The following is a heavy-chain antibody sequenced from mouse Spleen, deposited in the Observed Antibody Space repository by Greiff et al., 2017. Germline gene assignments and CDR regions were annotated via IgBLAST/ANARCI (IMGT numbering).Heavy chain of an antibody. CDR3: ARSYGSSYHWYFDV. J-gene: IGHJ1*01. CDR2: IYPYNGGT. V-gene: IGHV1S29*02. Sequence: VQLKESGPELVKPGASVKISCKASGYTFTDYNMHWVKQSHGKSLEWIGYIYPYNGGTGYNQKFKSKATLTVDNSSSTAYMELRSLTSEDSAVYYCARSYGSSYHWYFDVWGAGTTVTVSS. D-gene: IGHD1-1*01. CDR1: GYTFTDYN.